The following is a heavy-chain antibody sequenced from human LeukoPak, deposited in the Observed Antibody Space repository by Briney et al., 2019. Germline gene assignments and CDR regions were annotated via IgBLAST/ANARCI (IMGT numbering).Heavy chain of an antibody. D-gene: IGHD2-2*01. CDR1: GYTFTSYD. CDR2: MNPNSGNT. V-gene: IGHV1-8*03. Sequence: ASVKLSCKASGYTFTSYDINWVRQATGQGLEWMRWMNPNSGNTGYAQKFQGRVTITRNTSISTAYMELSSLTSEDIAVYTCATGFTAIVVVPAHYYFDYCGQGTMGTVSS. CDR3: ATGFTAIVVVPAHYYFDY. J-gene: IGHJ4*02.